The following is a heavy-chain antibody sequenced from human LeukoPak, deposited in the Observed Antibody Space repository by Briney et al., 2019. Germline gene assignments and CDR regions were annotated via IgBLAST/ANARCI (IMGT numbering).Heavy chain of an antibody. CDR2: IIPIFGTA. Sequence: SVKVSCKASGYTFTSYYMHWVRQAPGQGLEWMGRIIPIFGTANYAQKFQGRVTITTDESTSTAYMELSSLRSEDMAVYYCASGYYGSGNYYNDGYYMDVWGKGTTVTVSS. D-gene: IGHD3-10*01. CDR3: ASGYYGSGNYYNDGYYMDV. J-gene: IGHJ6*03. CDR1: GYTFTSYY. V-gene: IGHV1-69*05.